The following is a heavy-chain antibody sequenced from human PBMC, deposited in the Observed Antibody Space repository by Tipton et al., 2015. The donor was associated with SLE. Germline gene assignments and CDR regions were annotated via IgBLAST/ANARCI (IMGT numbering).Heavy chain of an antibody. D-gene: IGHD3-16*01. CDR1: GGSISRSNFY. CDR3: ARDGVRKGWWFFDL. J-gene: IGHJ2*01. V-gene: IGHV4-39*07. Sequence: TLSLTCTVSGGSISRSNFYWAWIRQPPGKGLEWIGSFYYGKSTFYNPSLKSRVTISVDRSKNQFSLNLTSVTAADTALYYCARDGVRKGWWFFDLWGRGTLVTVSS. CDR2: FYYGKST.